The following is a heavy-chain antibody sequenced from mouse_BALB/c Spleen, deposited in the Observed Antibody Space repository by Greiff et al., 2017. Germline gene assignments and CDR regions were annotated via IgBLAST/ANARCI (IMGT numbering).Heavy chain of an antibody. V-gene: IGHV3-2*02. J-gene: IGHJ1*01. Sequence: EVQLQESGPGLVKPSQSLSLTCTVTGYSITSDYAWNWIRQFPGNKLEWMGYISYSGSTSYNPSLKSRISITRDTSKNQFFLQLNSVTTEDTATYYCARCTTAPWYFDVWGAGTTVTVSS. CDR2: ISYSGST. CDR1: GYSITSDYA. D-gene: IGHD1-2*01. CDR3: ARCTTAPWYFDV.